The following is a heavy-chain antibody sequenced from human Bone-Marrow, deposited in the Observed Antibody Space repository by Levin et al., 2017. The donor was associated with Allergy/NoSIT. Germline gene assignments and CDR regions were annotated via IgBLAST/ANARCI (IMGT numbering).Heavy chain of an antibody. CDR3: TTAVNYYDSSGDHYDDY. CDR1: GFTFRNAW. V-gene: IGHV3-15*01. J-gene: IGHJ4*02. Sequence: GGSLRLSCAASGFTFRNAWMTWVRQAPGKGLEWVGHIKSKTDGGTTDYAAPVKARFTFSRDDSKNTLYLQMNSLKTEDTAVYYCTTAVNYYDSSGDHYDDYWGQGTLVTVSS. CDR2: IKSKTDGGTT. D-gene: IGHD3-22*01.